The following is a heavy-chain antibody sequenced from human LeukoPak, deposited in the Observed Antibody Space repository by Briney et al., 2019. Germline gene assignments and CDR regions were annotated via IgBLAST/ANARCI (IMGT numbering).Heavy chain of an antibody. CDR2: IIPILGIA. Sequence: SVKVSCKASGYTFTSYGISWVRQAPGQGLEWMGRIIPILGIANYAQKFQGRVTITADKSTSTAYMELSSLRSEDTAVYYCARTYYYDSSGYYTAIDYWGQGTLVTVSS. CDR1: GYTFTSYG. CDR3: ARTYYYDSSGYYTAIDY. V-gene: IGHV1-69*04. D-gene: IGHD3-22*01. J-gene: IGHJ4*02.